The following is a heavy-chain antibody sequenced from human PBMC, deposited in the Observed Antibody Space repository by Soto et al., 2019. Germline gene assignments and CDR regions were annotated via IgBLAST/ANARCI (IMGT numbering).Heavy chain of an antibody. CDR1: GVTVSSYA. CDR3: ARGQPLGYCSGGSCKTFDY. Sequence: PGGCLRLASAASGVTVSSYAVHWVRQAPGKGLEWVAVISYDGSNKYYADSVKGRFTISRDNSKNTLYLQMNSLRAEDTAVYYCARGQPLGYCSGGSCKTFDYWGQGTLGTVSS. D-gene: IGHD2-15*01. CDR2: ISYDGSNK. V-gene: IGHV3-30-3*01. J-gene: IGHJ4*02.